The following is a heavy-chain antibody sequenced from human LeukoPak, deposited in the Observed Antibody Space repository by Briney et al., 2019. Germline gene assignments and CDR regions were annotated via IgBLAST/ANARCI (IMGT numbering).Heavy chain of an antibody. CDR1: GGSSRSGSYY. J-gene: IGHJ3*02. D-gene: IGHD3-10*01. CDR2: IYTSGST. V-gene: IGHV4-61*02. Sequence: SETLSRTCTVAGGSSRSGSYYGSWFRQPSGKGLEWIGRIYTSGSTNYNRSLKSRVTISVDTSRNQFSLKLSSVTAADTAVYYCARGGLLLWFGELLSHAFDIWGQGTMVTVSS. CDR3: ARGGLLLWFGELLSHAFDI.